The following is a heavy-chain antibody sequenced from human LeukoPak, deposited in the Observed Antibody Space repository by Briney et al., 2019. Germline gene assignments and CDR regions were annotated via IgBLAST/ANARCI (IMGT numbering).Heavy chain of an antibody. D-gene: IGHD6-19*01. CDR1: GGTFSRYA. V-gene: IGHV1-69*05. Sequence: SVKVSCKGSGGTFSRYAISWVRQAPGQGLEWMGGIIPFHGTPNYAQKFQGRATITTDESTSTAYMELSSLRSEDTAVYYWASVVAGTYYYYYMDVWGKGTTVTVSS. CDR2: IIPFHGTP. J-gene: IGHJ6*03. CDR3: ASVVAGTYYYYYMDV.